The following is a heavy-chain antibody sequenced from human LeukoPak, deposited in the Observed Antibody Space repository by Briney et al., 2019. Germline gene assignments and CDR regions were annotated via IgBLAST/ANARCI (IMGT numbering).Heavy chain of an antibody. D-gene: IGHD3-16*02. CDR3: ARVIRAGSYAFDI. CDR2: IYYSGGT. J-gene: IGHJ3*02. Sequence: SETLSLTCTVSGGSISSYYWSWIRQPPGKGLEWIGYIYYSGGTNYNPSLKSRVTISVDTSKNQFSLKLSSVTAADTAVYYCARVIRAGSYAFDIWGQGTMVTVSS. V-gene: IGHV4-59*01. CDR1: GGSISSYY.